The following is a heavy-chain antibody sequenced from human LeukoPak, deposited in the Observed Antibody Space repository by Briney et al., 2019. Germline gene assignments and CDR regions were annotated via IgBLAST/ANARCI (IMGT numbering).Heavy chain of an antibody. CDR3: ASLGDFFGSGSYAPFDY. CDR2: INPNTGGT. Sequence: ASVKVSCKASGYNFTDYYIHWVRQAPGQGLEWMGWINPNTGGTNYAQKLQGRVTMTRDTSITTAYMELSRLTSDDTAVYYCASLGDFFGSGSYAPFDYWGQGSLVTVSS. J-gene: IGHJ4*02. D-gene: IGHD3-10*01. CDR1: GYNFTDYY. V-gene: IGHV1-2*02.